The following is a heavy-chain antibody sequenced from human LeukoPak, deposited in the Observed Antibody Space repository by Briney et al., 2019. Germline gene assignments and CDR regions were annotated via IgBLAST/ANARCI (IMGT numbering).Heavy chain of an antibody. D-gene: IGHD6-13*01. V-gene: IGHV1-3*01. CDR2: INAGNGNT. CDR3: AIVIAAAGTCYFDY. CDR1: GYTFTSYA. J-gene: IGHJ4*02. Sequence: ASVKVSCKASGYTFTSYAMHWVRQAPGQRLEWMGWINAGNGNTKYSQKFQGRVTITRDASASTAYMELSSLRSEDTAVYYCAIVIAAAGTCYFDYWGQGTLVTVSS.